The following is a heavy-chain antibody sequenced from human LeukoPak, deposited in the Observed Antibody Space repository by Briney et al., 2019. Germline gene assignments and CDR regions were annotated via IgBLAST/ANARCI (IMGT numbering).Heavy chain of an antibody. V-gene: IGHV3-23*01. J-gene: IGHJ4*02. CDR2: ISGSGGST. CDR3: ARGVVAATYFDY. D-gene: IGHD2-15*01. Sequence: GGSLRLSCAASGFTFSSYAMGWVRQAPGKGLEWVSAISGSGGSTYYADSVKGRFTISRDNSKNTLYLQMNSLRAEDTAVYYCARGVVAATYFDYWGQGTLVTVSS. CDR1: GFTFSSYA.